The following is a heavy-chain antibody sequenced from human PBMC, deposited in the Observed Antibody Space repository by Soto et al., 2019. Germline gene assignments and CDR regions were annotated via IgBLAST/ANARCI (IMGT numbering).Heavy chain of an antibody. CDR2: VYHTGNS. D-gene: IGHD5-12*01. J-gene: IGHJ4*02. CDR3: ARVRSGYDKYYFDY. V-gene: IGHV4-30-4*01. Sequence: SETLSLTCTVCGGSITSDDYVWSWIRQPPGKGLEWIGFVYHTGNSYYNPSLTSRLSISSDRSKNQFSLSLSSVTDADTAVYYCARVRSGYDKYYFDYWGQGILVTVSS. CDR1: GGSITSDDYV.